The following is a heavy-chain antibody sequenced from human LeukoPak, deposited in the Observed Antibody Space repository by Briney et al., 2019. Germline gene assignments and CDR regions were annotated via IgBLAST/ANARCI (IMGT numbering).Heavy chain of an antibody. CDR1: GFTFSTYW. CDR3: AKKGSGSYYSALDY. CDR2: ISITGGAT. Sequence: GGSLRLSCAASGFTFSTYWVHWVRQAPGKGLEWVSGISITGGATYYAESVKGRFTISRDNSKSTLYLQMNSLRADDTAVYYCAKKGSGSYYSALDYWGQGTLVTVSS. J-gene: IGHJ4*02. V-gene: IGHV3-23*01. D-gene: IGHD3-10*01.